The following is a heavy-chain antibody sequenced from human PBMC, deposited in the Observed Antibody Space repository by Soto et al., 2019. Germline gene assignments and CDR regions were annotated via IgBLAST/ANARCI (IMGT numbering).Heavy chain of an antibody. D-gene: IGHD3-9*01. CDR2: IYYSGST. J-gene: IGHJ5*02. Sequence: PSETLSLTCTVSGGSISSYYWSWIRQPPGKGLEWIGYIYYSGSTNYNPSLKSRVTISVDTSKNQFSLKLSTVTAADTAVDYCARGDYEILTGYYNSWFDPWGQGTLVTVSS. CDR3: ARGDYEILTGYYNSWFDP. V-gene: IGHV4-59*01. CDR1: GGSISSYY.